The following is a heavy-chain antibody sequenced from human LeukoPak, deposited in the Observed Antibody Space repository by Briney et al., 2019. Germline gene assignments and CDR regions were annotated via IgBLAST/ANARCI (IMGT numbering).Heavy chain of an antibody. D-gene: IGHD2-2*01. CDR2: ISSSSSYI. CDR1: GFTFSSYS. J-gene: IGHJ6*03. Sequence: PGGSLRLSCAASGFTFSSYSMNWVRQAPGKGLEWVSSISSSSSYIYYADSVKGRFTISRDNAKNSLYLQMNSLRAEDTAVYYCARKSSARYQLLPGDYYYYYMDVWGKGTTVTVSS. CDR3: ARKSSARYQLLPGDYYYYYMDV. V-gene: IGHV3-21*01.